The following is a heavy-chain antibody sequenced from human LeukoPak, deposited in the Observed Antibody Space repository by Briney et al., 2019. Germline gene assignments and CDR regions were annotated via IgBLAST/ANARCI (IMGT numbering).Heavy chain of an antibody. J-gene: IGHJ3*02. CDR1: GGSISSSSYY. D-gene: IGHD2-2*02. CDR2: INHSGST. Sequence: SETLSLTCTVSGGSISSSSYYWGWIRQPPGKGLEWIGEINHSGSTNYNPSLKSRVTISVDTSKNQFSLKLSSVTAADTAVYYCARPWDCSSTSCYTRAFDTWGQGTTVTVSS. CDR3: ARPWDCSSTSCYTRAFDT. V-gene: IGHV4-39*07.